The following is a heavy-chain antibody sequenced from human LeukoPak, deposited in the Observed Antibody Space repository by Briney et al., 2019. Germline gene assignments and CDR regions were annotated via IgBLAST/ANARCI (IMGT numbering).Heavy chain of an antibody. CDR3: ARRGDYYGSGSYRDY. CDR2: IYYSGST. Sequence: SETLSLTCTVSGGSISSYYWSWIRQPPGKGLEWIGYIYYSGSTNYNPSLKSRVTISVDTSKNQFSLKLSSVTAADTAVYYCARRGDYYGSGSYRDYWGQGTLVTVSS. CDR1: GGSISSYY. J-gene: IGHJ4*02. V-gene: IGHV4-59*08. D-gene: IGHD3-10*01.